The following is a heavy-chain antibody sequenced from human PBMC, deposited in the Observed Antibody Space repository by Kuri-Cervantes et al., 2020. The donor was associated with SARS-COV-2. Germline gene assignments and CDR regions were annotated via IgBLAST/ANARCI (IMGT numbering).Heavy chain of an antibody. J-gene: IGHJ2*01. V-gene: IGHV3-23*01. Sequence: GESLKISCAASGFTFSNAWMSWVRQAPGKGLEWGPAISGSGGSTYYADSVKGRSTISRDNSKNTLYLQMNSLRAEDTAVYYCAKGGMTTVTALDWYFDLWGRGTLVTVSS. CDR2: ISGSGGST. D-gene: IGHD4-17*01. CDR3: AKGGMTTVTALDWYFDL. CDR1: GFTFSNAW.